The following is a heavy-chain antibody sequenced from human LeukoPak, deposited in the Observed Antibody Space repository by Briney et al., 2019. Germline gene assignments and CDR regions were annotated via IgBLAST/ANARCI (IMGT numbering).Heavy chain of an antibody. V-gene: IGHV3-30*18. CDR1: GFTFSSYG. Sequence: GGSLRLSCAASGFTFSSYGMHWVRQAPGKGLEWVAVISYDGSNKYYADSVKGRFTISRDNSKNTLYLQMNSLRAEDTAVYYCAKDSGYYGSGSLDYWGQGTPVTVSS. CDR2: ISYDGSNK. CDR3: AKDSGYYGSGSLDY. J-gene: IGHJ4*02. D-gene: IGHD3-10*01.